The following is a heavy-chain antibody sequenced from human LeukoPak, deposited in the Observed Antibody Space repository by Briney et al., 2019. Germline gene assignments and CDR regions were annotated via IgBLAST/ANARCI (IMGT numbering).Heavy chain of an antibody. CDR1: GYTFTGYY. J-gene: IGHJ4*02. CDR3: ARGHPHYYDSSGYAN. Sequence: GASVKVSCKASGYTFTGYYMHWVRQAPGQALEWMGRINPNSGGTNYAQKFQGRVTMTRDTSISTAYMELSRLRSEDTAVYYCARGHPHYYDSSGYANWGQGTLVTVSS. CDR2: INPNSGGT. V-gene: IGHV1-2*06. D-gene: IGHD3-22*01.